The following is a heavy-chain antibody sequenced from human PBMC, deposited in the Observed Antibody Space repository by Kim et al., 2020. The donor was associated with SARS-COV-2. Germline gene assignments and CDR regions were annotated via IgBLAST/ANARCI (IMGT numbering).Heavy chain of an antibody. CDR3: ARGPHYYDSSVNSYFAY. V-gene: IGHV4-59*01. Sequence: SETLSLTCTVSGGSISSYYWSWIRQPPGKGLEWIGYIYYSGSTNYNPSLKSRVTISVDTSKNQFSLKLSSVTAADTAVYYCARGPHYYDSSVNSYFAYWGQGTLVTVSS. CDR1: GGSISSYY. CDR2: IYYSGST. J-gene: IGHJ4*02. D-gene: IGHD3-22*01.